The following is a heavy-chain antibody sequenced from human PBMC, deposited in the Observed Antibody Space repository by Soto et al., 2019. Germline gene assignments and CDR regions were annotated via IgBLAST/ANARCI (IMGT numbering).Heavy chain of an antibody. D-gene: IGHD6-13*01. CDR1: GFTFSSYS. CDR3: ARGAAAAGTYVFDY. CDR2: ISSSSSYI. J-gene: IGHJ4*02. Sequence: GGSLRLSCAASGFTFSSYSMNWVRQAPGKGLEWVSSISSSSSYIYYADSVKGRFTISRDNAKNSLYLQMNSLRAEDTAVYYCARGAAAAGTYVFDYWGQGTLVTVPQ. V-gene: IGHV3-21*01.